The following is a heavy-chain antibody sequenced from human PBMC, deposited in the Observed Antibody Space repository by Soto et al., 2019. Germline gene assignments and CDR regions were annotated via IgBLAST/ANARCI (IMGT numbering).Heavy chain of an antibody. CDR2: TYYSGST. V-gene: IGHV4-59*01. CDR1: GGSISSYY. J-gene: IGHJ6*02. D-gene: IGHD3-22*01. Sequence: PSETLSLTCTVSGGSISSYYWSWIRQPPGKGLEWIGYTYYSGSTNYNPSLKSRVTISVDTSKNQFSLKLSSVTAADTAVYYCARSSWLHYYGMDVWGQGTTVTVSS. CDR3: ARSSWLHYYGMDV.